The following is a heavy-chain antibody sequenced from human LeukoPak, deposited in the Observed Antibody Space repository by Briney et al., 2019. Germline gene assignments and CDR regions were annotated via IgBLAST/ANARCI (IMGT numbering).Heavy chain of an antibody. V-gene: IGHV3-53*01. CDR2: TYSGGTT. D-gene: IGHD4-17*01. Sequence: PGGSLRLSCAASGFIVSSNYMTWIRQAPGKGLERVSVTYSGGTTYYADSVKGRFTISSDNSKNTLYLQMNSLRVEDTAMYYCARGSHDSGDSYLDYWGQGTLVAVSS. CDR3: ARGSHDSGDSYLDY. J-gene: IGHJ4*02. CDR1: GFIVSSNY.